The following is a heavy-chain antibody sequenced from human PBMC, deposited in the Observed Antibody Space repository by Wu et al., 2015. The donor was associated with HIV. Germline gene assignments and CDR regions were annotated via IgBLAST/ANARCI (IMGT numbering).Heavy chain of an antibody. Sequence: QVQLVQSGAEVKKPGASVKVSCKASGYTFTSYGISWVRQAPGQGLEWMGWISAYNGNTNYAQKLQGRVTMTRNTSISTAYMELSSLRSEDTAVYYCARGHEAWMEGYYFDYWGQGTLVTVSS. CDR1: GYTFTSYG. D-gene: IGHD3-3*01. CDR3: ARGHEAWMEGYYFDY. V-gene: IGHV1-18*01. CDR2: ISAYNGNT. J-gene: IGHJ4*02.